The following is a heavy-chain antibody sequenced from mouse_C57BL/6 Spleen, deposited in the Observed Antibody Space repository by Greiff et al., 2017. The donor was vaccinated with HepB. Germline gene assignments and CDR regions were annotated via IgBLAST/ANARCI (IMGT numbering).Heavy chain of an antibody. CDR1: GYAFSSYW. CDR3: AITGTGDWDFDV. V-gene: IGHV1-80*01. Sequence: VQLQQSGAELVKPGASVKISCKASGYAFSSYWMNWVKQRPGKGLEWIGQIYPGDGDTNYNGKFKGKATLTADKSSSTAYMQLSSLTSEDSAVYCCAITGTGDWDFDVWGTGTTVTVSS. J-gene: IGHJ1*03. CDR2: IYPGDGDT. D-gene: IGHD4-1*01.